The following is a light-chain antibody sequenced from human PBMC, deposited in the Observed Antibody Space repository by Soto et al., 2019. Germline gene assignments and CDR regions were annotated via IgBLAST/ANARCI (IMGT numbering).Light chain of an antibody. J-gene: IGKJ1*01. Sequence: DIQITQSPSTLSASVGDRFTITCRASQSISSWLAWYQHKPGKAPKLLIYDASNLDSGVPSRFSGSGSGTEFSLTISNLQPDDCATYYCQQYENYWTFGQGTKVDI. V-gene: IGKV1-5*01. CDR3: QQYENYWT. CDR1: QSISSW. CDR2: DAS.